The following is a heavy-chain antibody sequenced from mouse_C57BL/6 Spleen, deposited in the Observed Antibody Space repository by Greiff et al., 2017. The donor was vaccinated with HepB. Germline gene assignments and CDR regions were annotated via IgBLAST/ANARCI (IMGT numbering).Heavy chain of an antibody. V-gene: IGHV1-15*01. Sequence: QVQLQQSGAELVRPGASVTLSCKASGYTFTDYEMHWVKQTPVHGLEWIGAIDPETGGTAYNQKFKGKAILTADKSSRTAYMELRSLTSEDSAVYYCTRGYTTVVAYYYAMDYWGQGTSVTVSS. J-gene: IGHJ4*01. CDR1: GYTFTDYE. D-gene: IGHD1-1*01. CDR3: TRGYTTVVAYYYAMDY. CDR2: IDPETGGT.